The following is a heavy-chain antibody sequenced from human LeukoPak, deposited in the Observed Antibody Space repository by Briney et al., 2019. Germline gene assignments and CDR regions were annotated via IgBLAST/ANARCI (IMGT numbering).Heavy chain of an antibody. CDR2: ISSSGGSI. V-gene: IGHV3-48*03. D-gene: IGHD3-10*01. CDR3: ARGRRLWFGETHDAFDM. Sequence: GGSLRLSCAASGFIFREYEMNCVRQAPGRGLEGVSYISSSGGSIYNADSVRGRFTISRNNGKNTLYLKMNSLRGEDTAVYYCARGRRLWFGETHDAFDMWGVGTMVTVSS. CDR1: GFIFREYE. J-gene: IGHJ3*02.